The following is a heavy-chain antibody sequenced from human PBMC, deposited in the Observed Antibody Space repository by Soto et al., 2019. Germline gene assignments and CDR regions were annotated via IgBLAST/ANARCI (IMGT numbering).Heavy chain of an antibody. D-gene: IGHD6-13*01. V-gene: IGHV1-69*12. J-gene: IGHJ6*02. CDR1: GGTFSSYA. CDR3: AGSSWYGTGQADSYYYGMDV. CDR2: IIPIFGTA. Sequence: QVQLVQSGAEVKKPGSSVKVSCKASGGTFSSYAISWVRQAPGQGLEWMGGIIPIFGTANYAQKFQGRVTITADESTSTAYMELSSLRSEDTAVYYCAGSSWYGTGQADSYYYGMDVWGQGTTVTVSS.